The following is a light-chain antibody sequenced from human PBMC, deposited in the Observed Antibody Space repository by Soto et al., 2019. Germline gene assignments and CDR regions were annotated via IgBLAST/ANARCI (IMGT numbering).Light chain of an antibody. J-gene: IGKJ4*01. V-gene: IGKV1-39*01. CDR1: QNINSY. Sequence: DIQMTQSPSTLSAYVGDRVTITCRARQNINSYLNWYQQKPGRAPKLLIYAASSLQSGVPSRFSGSGSGTDFALTITSLQAEDFATYYCQQLRMYPSTFGGGTKVDIK. CDR3: QQLRMYPST. CDR2: AAS.